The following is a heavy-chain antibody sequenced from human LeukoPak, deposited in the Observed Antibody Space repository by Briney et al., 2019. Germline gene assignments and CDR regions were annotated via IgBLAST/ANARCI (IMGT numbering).Heavy chain of an antibody. CDR2: IYYSGST. J-gene: IGHJ6*03. CDR3: ARGEYSSSSRYYMDV. CDR1: GGSISSYY. V-gene: IGHV4-59*01. Sequence: PSETLSLTCTVSGGSISSYYWSWIRQPPGKGLEWIGYIYYSGSTNYNPSLKSRVTISVDTSKNQFSLKLSSVTAADTAVYYCARGEYSSSSRYYMDVWGKGTTVTVSS. D-gene: IGHD6-6*01.